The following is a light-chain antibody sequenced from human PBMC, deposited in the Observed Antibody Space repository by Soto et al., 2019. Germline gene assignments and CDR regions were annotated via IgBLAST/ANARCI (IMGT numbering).Light chain of an antibody. J-gene: IGKJ1*01. V-gene: IGKV1-5*03. CDR1: QTISSW. CDR2: KAS. CDR3: QHYNRYSEA. Sequence: DIQMTQSPSTLAGSVGDRVTITCRASQTISSWLAWYQHKPGKAPKLLIYKASTLKSGVPSRFSGSGSGTEFTLTIRSLQPDDFATYYCQHYNRYSEAFGPGTKVELK.